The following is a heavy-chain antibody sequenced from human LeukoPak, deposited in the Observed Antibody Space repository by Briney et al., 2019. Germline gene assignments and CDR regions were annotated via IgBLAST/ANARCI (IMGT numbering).Heavy chain of an antibody. J-gene: IGHJ4*02. CDR1: GYTFTSYG. Sequence: ASVKVSCKASGYTFTSYGISWVRQAPGQGLEWMGWISAYNGNTNYAQKLQGRVTMTTDTSTSTAYMELRSLRSDDTAVYYCARMRDYVWGSYSFFFDYWGQGTLVTVSS. D-gene: IGHD3-16*01. V-gene: IGHV1-18*01. CDR3: ARMRDYVWGSYSFFFDY. CDR2: ISAYNGNT.